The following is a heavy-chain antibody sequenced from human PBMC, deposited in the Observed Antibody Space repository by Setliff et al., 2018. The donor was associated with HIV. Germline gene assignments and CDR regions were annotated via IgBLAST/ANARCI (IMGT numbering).Heavy chain of an antibody. V-gene: IGHV3-7*01. Sequence: GGSLRLSCAASGFTFSRYWMTWVRQAPGKGLEWVASIDHFGSEENYVDSVKGRFTISRDDAKNSLYLQMNSLRAEDTAVYYCARDLYFYYYMDVWGKGTTVTVSS. D-gene: IGHD3-9*01. J-gene: IGHJ6*03. CDR1: GFTFSRYW. CDR2: IDHFGSEE. CDR3: ARDLYFYYYMDV.